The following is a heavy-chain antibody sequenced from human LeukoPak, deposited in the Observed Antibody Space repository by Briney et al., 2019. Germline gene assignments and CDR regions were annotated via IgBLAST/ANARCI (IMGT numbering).Heavy chain of an antibody. D-gene: IGHD2-2*02. CDR2: IIPIFGTA. V-gene: IGHV1-69*13. CDR3: ARVKVQWSVVVPAAIDYYYMDV. Sequence: SVKVSCKASGGTFSSYAISWVRQAPGQGLEWMGGIIPIFGTANYAQKFQGRVTITADESTSTAYMELSSLRSEDTAVYYCARVKVQWSVVVPAAIDYYYMDVWGKGTTVTVSS. J-gene: IGHJ6*03. CDR1: GGTFSSYA.